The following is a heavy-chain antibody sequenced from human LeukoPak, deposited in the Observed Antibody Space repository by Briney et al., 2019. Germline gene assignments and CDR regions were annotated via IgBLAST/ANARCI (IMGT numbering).Heavy chain of an antibody. D-gene: IGHD3-22*01. V-gene: IGHV1-18*01. CDR1: GYTFTSYG. J-gene: IGHJ5*02. CDR3: ARTRYYYDSSGYTLNWFDP. Sequence: ASVEVSCKASGYTFTSYGISWVRQAPGQGLEWMGWISAYNGNTNYAQKLQGRVTMTTDTSTSTAYMELRSLRSGDTAVYYCARTRYYYDSSGYTLNWFDPWGQGTLVTVSS. CDR2: ISAYNGNT.